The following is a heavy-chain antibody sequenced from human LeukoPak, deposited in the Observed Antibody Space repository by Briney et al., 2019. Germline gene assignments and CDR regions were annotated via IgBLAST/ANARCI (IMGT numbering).Heavy chain of an antibody. CDR1: GFTFSSYS. V-gene: IGHV3-21*04. CDR3: ARDPGMVRGVIRSGFDY. Sequence: GGSLRLSCAASGFTFSSYSMNWVRRAPGKGLEWVSSISSSSSYIYYADSVKGRFTISRDNAKNSLYLQMNSLRAEDTAVYYCARDPGMVRGVIRSGFDYWGQGTLVTVSS. D-gene: IGHD3-10*01. CDR2: ISSSSSYI. J-gene: IGHJ4*02.